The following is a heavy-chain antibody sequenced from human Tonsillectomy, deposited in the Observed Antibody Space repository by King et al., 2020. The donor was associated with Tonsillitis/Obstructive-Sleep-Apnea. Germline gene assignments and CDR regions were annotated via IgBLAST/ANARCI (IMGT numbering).Heavy chain of an antibody. CDR3: ARDRSYYDSSGYYYNYFDY. V-gene: IGHV1-69*10. J-gene: IGHJ4*02. Sequence: QLVQSGAEVKKPGSSVKVSCKASGGTFSSYAISWVRQAPGQGLEWMGGIIPIFGIASYAQKFQGRVTITADKSTNTAYMELSSLRSEDTDVYYCARDRSYYDSSGYYYNYFDYWGQGTLVTVSS. D-gene: IGHD3-22*01. CDR1: GGTFSSYA. CDR2: IIPIFGIA.